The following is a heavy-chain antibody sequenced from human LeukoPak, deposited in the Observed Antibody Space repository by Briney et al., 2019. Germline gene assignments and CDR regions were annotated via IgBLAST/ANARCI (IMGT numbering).Heavy chain of an antibody. CDR3: ARASPLLGIDY. D-gene: IGHD1-26*01. V-gene: IGHV1-8*01. Sequence: ASEKVSCKASGYTFTSYDINWVRQATGQGLEWMGWMSPNSGNTGYAQKFQGRVTMTRNTSISTAYMELSSLRSEDTPVYYCARASPLLGIDYWGQGTLVTVSS. CDR1: GYTFTSYD. J-gene: IGHJ4*02. CDR2: MSPNSGNT.